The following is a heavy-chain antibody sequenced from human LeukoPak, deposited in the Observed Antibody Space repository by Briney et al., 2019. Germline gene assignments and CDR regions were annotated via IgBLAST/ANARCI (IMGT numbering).Heavy chain of an antibody. CDR2: IRYDGSNK. CDR1: TFTFSSYG. J-gene: IGHJ4*02. Sequence: GGSLRLSCAASTFTFSSYGMHWVSQAPGKGLEWVAFIRYDGSNKYYADSVKGRFTISRDNSKNTLYLQMNSLRAEDTAVYYCAKNYRHSSSSLYFDYWGQVTLVTVSS. V-gene: IGHV3-30*02. D-gene: IGHD6-6*01. CDR3: AKNYRHSSSSLYFDY.